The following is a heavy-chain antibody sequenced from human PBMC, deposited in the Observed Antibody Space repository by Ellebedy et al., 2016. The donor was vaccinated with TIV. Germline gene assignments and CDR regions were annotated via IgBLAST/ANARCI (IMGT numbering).Heavy chain of an antibody. CDR1: GYTVTAYY. CDR3: ARVRGVILGDY. V-gene: IGHV1-2*02. J-gene: IGHJ4*02. Sequence: ASVKVSCKASGYTVTAYYMHWVRQAPGQGLEWMGWIDPDSGNTHYAQRFQGRVTMTRDTSISTVYMELSRLTSDDTAVNYCARVRGVILGDYWGQGTLVTVSS. CDR2: IDPDSGNT. D-gene: IGHD3-10*01.